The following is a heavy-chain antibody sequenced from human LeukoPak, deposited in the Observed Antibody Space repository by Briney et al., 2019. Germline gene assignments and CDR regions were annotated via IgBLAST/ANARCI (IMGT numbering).Heavy chain of an antibody. CDR3: ANPGGYVWESYLGMDV. J-gene: IGHJ6*02. CDR2: IYSGGST. D-gene: IGHD3-16*02. Sequence: GGSLRLSCAASGFTVSNNYMCWGRPAPGKGVEWGSVIYSGGSTYYADSVKGRFTISRDKSKNTQYLQMSSLRAEDTAVYYCANPGGYVWESYLGMDVWGQGTTVTVSS. V-gene: IGHV3-66*01. CDR1: GFTVSNNY.